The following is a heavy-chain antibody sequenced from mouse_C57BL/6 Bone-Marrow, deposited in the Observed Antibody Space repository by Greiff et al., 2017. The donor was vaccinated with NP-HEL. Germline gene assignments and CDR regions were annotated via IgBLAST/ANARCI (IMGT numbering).Heavy chain of an antibody. CDR3: ARWAISSYWYFEV. J-gene: IGHJ1*03. V-gene: IGHV1-63*01. Sequence: VQLQESGAELVRPGTSVKMSCKASGYTFTNYWIGWAKQRPGHGLEWIGDIYPGGGYTNYNEKFKGKATLTADKSSSTAYMQFSSLTSEDSAIYYGARWAISSYWYFEVWGTGTTVTVSS. D-gene: IGHD3-1*01. CDR1: GYTFTNYW. CDR2: IYPGGGYT.